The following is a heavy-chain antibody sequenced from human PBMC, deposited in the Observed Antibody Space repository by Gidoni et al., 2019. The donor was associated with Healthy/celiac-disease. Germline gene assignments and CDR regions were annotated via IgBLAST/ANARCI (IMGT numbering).Heavy chain of an antibody. J-gene: IGHJ6*02. Sequence: QVQLVESGGGVVQPGRSLRLSCAASGFTFSSYAMPWVRQAPGKGLEWVAVISYDGSNKYYADSVKGRFTISRDNSKNTLYLQMNSLRAEDTAVYYCARDPWMAAAGPSNLYYYYYGMDVWGQGTTVTVSS. CDR3: ARDPWMAAAGPSNLYYYYYGMDV. V-gene: IGHV3-30*04. D-gene: IGHD6-13*01. CDR2: ISYDGSNK. CDR1: GFTFSSYA.